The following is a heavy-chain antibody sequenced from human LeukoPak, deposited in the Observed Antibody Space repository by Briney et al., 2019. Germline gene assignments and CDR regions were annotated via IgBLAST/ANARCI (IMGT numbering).Heavy chain of an antibody. CDR1: GFTFSSYG. D-gene: IGHD6-19*01. Sequence: GGSLRLSCAASGFTFSSYGMYWVRQAPGKGLEWVAFIRYDGSNKYYAESVKGRLTISRDTSKSTLYLLMNSLRVEDTAVYYCAKESSSGWHDAFDIWGQGTMVTVSS. CDR2: IRYDGSNK. V-gene: IGHV3-30*02. CDR3: AKESSSGWHDAFDI. J-gene: IGHJ3*02.